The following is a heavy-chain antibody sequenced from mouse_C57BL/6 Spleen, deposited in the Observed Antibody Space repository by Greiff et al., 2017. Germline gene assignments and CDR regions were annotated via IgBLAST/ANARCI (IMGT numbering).Heavy chain of an antibody. CDR1: GYTFTSYW. J-gene: IGHJ4*01. D-gene: IGHD1-1*01. Sequence: QVQLKQSGAELVKPGASVKMSCKASGYTFTSYWITWVKQRPGQGLEWIGDIYPGSGSTNYNEKFKSKATLTVDTSSSTAYMQLSSLTSEDSAVYYCAFYGSSPYYYAMDYWGQGTSVTVSS. CDR3: AFYGSSPYYYAMDY. V-gene: IGHV1-55*01. CDR2: IYPGSGST.